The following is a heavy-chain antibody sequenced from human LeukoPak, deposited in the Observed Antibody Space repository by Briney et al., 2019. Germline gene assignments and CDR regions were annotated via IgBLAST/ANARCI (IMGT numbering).Heavy chain of an antibody. CDR1: GFTLSSYD. Sequence: PGGTLRLSCAASGFTLSSYDMHWVRQAPGKGLEWVAVMSSDGSNKYYADSVKGRFTISRDNSRNTLFLQMNSLRAADTAVYYCARSATYSRSPLYYYYYMDVWGKGTTVTVSS. J-gene: IGHJ6*03. V-gene: IGHV3-30*03. D-gene: IGHD6-6*01. CDR2: MSSDGSNK. CDR3: ARSATYSRSPLYYYYYMDV.